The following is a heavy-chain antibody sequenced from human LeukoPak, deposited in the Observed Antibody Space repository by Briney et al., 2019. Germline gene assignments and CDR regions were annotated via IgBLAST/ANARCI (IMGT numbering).Heavy chain of an antibody. D-gene: IGHD2-15*01. CDR2: ISDSGGST. J-gene: IGHJ6*02. V-gene: IGHV3-64D*09. CDR3: VRGYSFGPYGMDV. Sequence: GGSLRLSCSASGFPFSSYAMHWVRQAPGKGLEYVSAISDSGGSTYYADSVKGRFTISRDNSKNTLHLQMSSLRAEDTAVYFCVRGYSFGPYGMDVWGQGTTVTVSS. CDR1: GFPFSSYA.